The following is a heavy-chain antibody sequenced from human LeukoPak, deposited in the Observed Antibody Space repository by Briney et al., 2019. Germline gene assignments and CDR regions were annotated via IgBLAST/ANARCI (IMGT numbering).Heavy chain of an antibody. J-gene: IGHJ4*02. D-gene: IGHD3-22*01. Sequence: GGSLRLSCAASGFTFSNYAMSWVRLAPGKGLQWVSYTSHGGGGTYYRDSVKGRFTISRDNSKNTLYLQLDSLKAEDTAVYYCARVRDYDSSGYLDYWGQGTLVTVSS. V-gene: IGHV3-23*01. CDR1: GFTFSNYA. CDR3: ARVRDYDSSGYLDY. CDR2: TSHGGGGT.